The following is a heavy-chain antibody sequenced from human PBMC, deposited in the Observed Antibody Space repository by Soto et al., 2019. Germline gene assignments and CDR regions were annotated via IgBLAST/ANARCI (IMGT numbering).Heavy chain of an antibody. CDR2: ISYDGSNK. Sequence: QVQLVESGGGVVQPGRSLRLSCAASGFTFSSYAMHWVRQAPGKGLEWVAVISYDGSNKYYADSVKGRFTISRDNSKNALYLQMNRLRAEETAVYYCARVERYSSSSHDYYYGMDGWGQGPTVTVSS. V-gene: IGHV3-30-3*01. CDR1: GFTFSSYA. CDR3: ARVERYSSSSHDYYYGMDG. J-gene: IGHJ6*02. D-gene: IGHD6-6*01.